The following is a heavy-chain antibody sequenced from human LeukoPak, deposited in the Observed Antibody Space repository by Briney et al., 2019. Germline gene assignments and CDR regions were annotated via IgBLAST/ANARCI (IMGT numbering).Heavy chain of an antibody. V-gene: IGHV1-2*02. CDR2: INPNSGGT. J-gene: IGHJ6*03. D-gene: IGHD2-21*02. Sequence: ASVKVSCKASGYTFTGYYIHWVRQAPGQGLEWMGWINPNSGGTNYAQKFQGRVTMTRDTSISTAYMELSRLRSDDTAVYYCASGGDREFIHYYMDVWGKGTTVTISS. CDR1: GYTFTGYY. CDR3: ASGGDREFIHYYMDV.